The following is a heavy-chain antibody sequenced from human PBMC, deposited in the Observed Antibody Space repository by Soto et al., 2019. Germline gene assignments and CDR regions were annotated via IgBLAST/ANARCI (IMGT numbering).Heavy chain of an antibody. J-gene: IGHJ3*02. CDR2: IWYDGSNK. CDR1: GFTFSSYG. D-gene: IGHD5-18*01. CDR3: ARDYVDTAMVTVAFDI. Sequence: GGSLRLSCAASGFTFSSYGMHWVRQAPGKGLEWVAVIWYDGSNKYYADSVKGRFTISRDNSKNTLYLQMNSLRAEDTAVYYCARDYVDTAMVTVAFDIWGQGTMVTVSS. V-gene: IGHV3-33*01.